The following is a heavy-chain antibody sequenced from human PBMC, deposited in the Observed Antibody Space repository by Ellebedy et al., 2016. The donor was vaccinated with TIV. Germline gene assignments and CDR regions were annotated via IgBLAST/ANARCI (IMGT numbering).Heavy chain of an antibody. Sequence: GESLKISCAASGSTFSIYWMSWVRQAPGKGLECVANIKQDGSEKYYVDSVKGRFTISRDNAKNSLYLQMNSLRAEDTAVYYCAGGAKGWGFDYWGQGTLVTVSS. CDR1: GSTFSIYW. V-gene: IGHV3-7*01. J-gene: IGHJ4*02. D-gene: IGHD3-16*01. CDR3: AGGAKGWGFDY. CDR2: IKQDGSEK.